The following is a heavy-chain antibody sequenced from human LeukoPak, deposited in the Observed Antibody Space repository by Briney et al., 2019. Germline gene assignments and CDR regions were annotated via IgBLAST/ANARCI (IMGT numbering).Heavy chain of an antibody. CDR1: GFTFSDYY. D-gene: IGHD3-22*01. CDR2: ISSSGGTI. Sequence: GGSLRLSCAASGFTFSDYYMSWIRQAPGKGLEWVSYISSSGGTIYYADSVKGRFTISRDNAKNSLYLQMNSLRAEDTAVYYCARGAYYDSRNYYYYYMDVWGKGTTVTVSS. V-gene: IGHV3-11*01. J-gene: IGHJ6*03. CDR3: ARGAYYDSRNYYYYYMDV.